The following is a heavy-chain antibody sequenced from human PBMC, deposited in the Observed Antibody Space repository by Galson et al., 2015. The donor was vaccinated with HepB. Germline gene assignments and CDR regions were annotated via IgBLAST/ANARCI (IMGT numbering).Heavy chain of an antibody. D-gene: IGHD6-19*01. J-gene: IGHJ3*02. CDR2: TYYRSKWYN. V-gene: IGHV6-1*01. CDR3: ARAPGIAVAGIIVAFDI. Sequence: CAISGDSVSSHSAAWNWIRQSPSRGLEWPGRTYYRSKWYNDYAVSVESRITINPDTSKNQFSLQLNSVTPEDTAVYYCARAPGIAVAGIIVAFDIWGQGTMVTVSS. CDR1: GDSVSSHSAA.